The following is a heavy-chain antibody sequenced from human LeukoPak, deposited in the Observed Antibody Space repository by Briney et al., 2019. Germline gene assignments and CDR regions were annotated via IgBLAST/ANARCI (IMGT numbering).Heavy chain of an antibody. Sequence: GGSLRLSCAASGFIYSNYGMTWVRQAPGKGLEWVANINQDGSEKYYVDSVKGRFTISRDNAKNSLYLQMNSLRAEDTALYYCVKVSVAAPGSAYWGQGTLVTVSS. CDR1: GFIYSNYG. CDR2: INQDGSEK. V-gene: IGHV3-7*01. CDR3: VKVSVAAPGSAY. D-gene: IGHD6-13*01. J-gene: IGHJ4*02.